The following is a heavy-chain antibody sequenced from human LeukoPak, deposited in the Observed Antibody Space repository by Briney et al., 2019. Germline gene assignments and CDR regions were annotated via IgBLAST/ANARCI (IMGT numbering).Heavy chain of an antibody. CDR2: ISGSGGRT. CDR1: GFTFSSYA. D-gene: IGHD1-26*01. J-gene: IGHJ4*02. Sequence: GGSLRLSCAASGFTFSSYAMSWVRQAPGKGLEWVSAISGSGGRTYFADSVKGRFTISRDNSMDTLYLQMNSLRADDTAVYYCAKGARWELPLDYWGQGTLVTVSS. CDR3: AKGARWELPLDY. V-gene: IGHV3-23*01.